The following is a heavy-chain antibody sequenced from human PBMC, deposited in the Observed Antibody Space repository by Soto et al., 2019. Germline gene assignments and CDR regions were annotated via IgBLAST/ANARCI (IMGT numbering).Heavy chain of an antibody. V-gene: IGHV4-31*03. Sequence: TLSLTCTVSGGSISSGGYYWSWIRQHPGKGLRWIGYIYYSGSTYYNPSLKSRVTISVDTSKNQFSLKLSSVTAADTAVYYCARYDSSPMALDYWGQGTLVTVSS. D-gene: IGHD3-22*01. J-gene: IGHJ4*02. CDR2: IYYSGST. CDR3: ARYDSSPMALDY. CDR1: GGSISSGGYY.